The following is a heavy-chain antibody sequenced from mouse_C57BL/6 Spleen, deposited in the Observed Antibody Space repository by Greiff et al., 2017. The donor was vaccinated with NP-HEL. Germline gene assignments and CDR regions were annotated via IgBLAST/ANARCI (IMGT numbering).Heavy chain of an antibody. V-gene: IGHV1-26*01. CDR3: GRLYFDV. Sequence: EVQLQQSGPELVKPGASVKISCKASGYTFTDYYMNWVKQSHGKSLEWIGDINPNNGGTSYNQKFKGKATLTVDKSSSTAYMELRSLTSEDSAVYYCGRLYFDVWGTGTTVTVSS. CDR2: INPNNGGT. CDR1: GYTFTDYY. J-gene: IGHJ1*03.